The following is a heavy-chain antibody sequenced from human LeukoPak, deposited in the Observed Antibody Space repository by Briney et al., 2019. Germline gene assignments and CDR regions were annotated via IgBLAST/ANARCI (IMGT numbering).Heavy chain of an antibody. D-gene: IGHD2/OR15-2a*01. CDR3: AKDRNSWPTNFDS. Sequence: GGSLRLSCAASGFTFSAYAVNWVRQAPGKGLEWVSGISSSGGTTYYADSVKGRFSISRDNSKNTLYLQMNSPTADDTAVYYCAKDRNSWPTNFDSWGQGTLVTVSA. CDR2: ISSSGGTT. CDR1: GFTFSAYA. J-gene: IGHJ4*02. V-gene: IGHV3-23*01.